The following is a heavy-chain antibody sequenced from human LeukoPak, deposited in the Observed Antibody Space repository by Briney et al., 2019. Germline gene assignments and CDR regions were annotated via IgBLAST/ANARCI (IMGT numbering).Heavy chain of an antibody. Sequence: GGSLRLSCSASGFTFSTRPMHWVRQAPGKGLEYVSGSSANGGSTYYADSVKGRFIISRDNSKNTVSLNLGLLRPDDTAMYGCVNQISGWVYWGQGTLVTVSS. CDR1: GFTFSTRP. CDR2: SSANGGST. CDR3: VNQISGWVY. J-gene: IGHJ4*02. D-gene: IGHD6-19*01. V-gene: IGHV3-64D*06.